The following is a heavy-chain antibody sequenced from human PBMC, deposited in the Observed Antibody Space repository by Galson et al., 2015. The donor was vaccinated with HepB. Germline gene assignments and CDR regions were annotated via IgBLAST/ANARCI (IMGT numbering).Heavy chain of an antibody. CDR1: GYTFTGYY. CDR3: ARGDYGDYGSFDY. CDR2: INPNSGGT. Sequence: SVKVSCKASGYTFTGYYMHWVRQAPGQGLEWMGRINPNSGGTNYAQKFQARVTMTRDTSISTAYMELISLRSDDTAVYYCARGDYGDYGSFDYWGQGTLVTVSS. V-gene: IGHV1-2*06. D-gene: IGHD4-17*01. J-gene: IGHJ4*02.